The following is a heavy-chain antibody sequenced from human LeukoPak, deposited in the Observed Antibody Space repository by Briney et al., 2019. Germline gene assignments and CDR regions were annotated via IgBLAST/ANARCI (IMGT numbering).Heavy chain of an antibody. CDR2: IRYDGSNK. D-gene: IGHD1-26*01. V-gene: IGHV3-30*02. CDR3: AKDRRGSFQFDY. J-gene: IGHJ4*02. Sequence: GGSLRLSCAASGFTFSSYGMHWVRQAPGKGLEWVAFIRYDGSNKYFADSVKGRFTISRDNSKNTLYLQMNSLRAEDTAVYYCAKDRRGSFQFDYWGQGTLVTVSS. CDR1: GFTFSSYG.